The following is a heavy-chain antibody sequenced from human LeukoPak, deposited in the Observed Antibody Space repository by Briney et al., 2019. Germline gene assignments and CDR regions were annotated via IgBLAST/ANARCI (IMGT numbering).Heavy chain of an antibody. J-gene: IGHJ4*02. CDR3: ARKAWVAAAFVDY. Sequence: SGGSLRLSCAASGFTFSDYHMSWIRQAPGKGLEWVSYISSSGTTIYYADSVKGRFTISRDNAKNSLYLQMNSLRAEDTAVYYCARKAWVAAAFVDYRGQGTLVTVSS. CDR1: GFTFSDYH. CDR2: ISSSGTTI. D-gene: IGHD6-13*01. V-gene: IGHV3-11*01.